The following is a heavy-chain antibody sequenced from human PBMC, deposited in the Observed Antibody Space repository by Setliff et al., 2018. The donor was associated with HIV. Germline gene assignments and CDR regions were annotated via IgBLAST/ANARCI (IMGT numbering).Heavy chain of an antibody. D-gene: IGHD3-3*01. CDR1: GFTFSTYS. J-gene: IGHJ5*02. CDR3: ARDVSWRVRTYIDP. CDR2: ISSSSRSK. Sequence: LRLSCEASGFTFSTYSMNWVRQAPGKGLEWVSSISSSSRSKYYADSVKGRFTISRDNAKNSLYLQMNSLTAEDTAVYYCARDVSWRVRTYIDPWGRGTLVTVSS. V-gene: IGHV3-21*01.